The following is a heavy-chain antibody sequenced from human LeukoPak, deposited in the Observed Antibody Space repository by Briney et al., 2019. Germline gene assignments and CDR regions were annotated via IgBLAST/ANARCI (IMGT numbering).Heavy chain of an antibody. CDR2: IKQDGSEK. CDR1: GFTFSTYW. V-gene: IGHV3-7*01. CDR3: TREAAAGIDY. D-gene: IGHD6-13*01. Sequence: GGSLRLSCAASGFTFSTYWMSWVRQAPGKGLEWVANIKQDGSEKYYLDSVKGRFTISRDNAKSSLYLQMNSMRAEDTAVYFCTREAAAGIDYWGQGTLVTVSS. J-gene: IGHJ4*02.